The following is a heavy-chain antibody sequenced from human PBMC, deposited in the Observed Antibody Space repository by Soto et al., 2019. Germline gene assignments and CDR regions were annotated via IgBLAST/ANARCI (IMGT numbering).Heavy chain of an antibody. V-gene: IGHV3-23*04. J-gene: IGHJ4*02. Sequence: EVRLVEAGGGLKQPGGSLRLSCAASGFTFKESAMNWVRQAPGKGLEWVASISDTGASTWYAESVRGRLSISRDNSKNTLYLQMSSLGGEDTAVYYCAKGRGSGWAWYFDNWGQGTLVTVSS. CDR2: ISDTGAST. CDR3: AKGRGSGWAWYFDN. D-gene: IGHD6-19*01. CDR1: GFTFKESA.